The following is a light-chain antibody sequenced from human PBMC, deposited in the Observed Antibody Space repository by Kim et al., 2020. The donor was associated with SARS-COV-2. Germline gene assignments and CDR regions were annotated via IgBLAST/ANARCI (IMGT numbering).Light chain of an antibody. Sequence: DIQMTQSPSTLSASVGDRVTITCRASQFISTWLAWYQQKPGKAPNLLIYDASSLESGVPSRFSGSGSGTEFTLTISSLQPDDFATYYCQLYHSYPYIFGQGTMLEI. CDR1: QFISTW. CDR2: DAS. J-gene: IGKJ2*01. CDR3: QLYHSYPYI. V-gene: IGKV1-5*01.